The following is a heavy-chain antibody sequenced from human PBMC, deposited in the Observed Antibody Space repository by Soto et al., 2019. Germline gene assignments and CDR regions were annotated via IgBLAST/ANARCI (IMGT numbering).Heavy chain of an antibody. CDR3: AAYYDFWSGYSPYYFDY. CDR1: GGSISSGGYY. J-gene: IGHJ4*02. CDR2: IYYSGST. D-gene: IGHD3-3*01. V-gene: IGHV4-31*03. Sequence: SETLSLTCTVSGGSISSGGYYWSWIRQHPGKGLEWIGYIYYSGSTYYNPSLKSRVTISVDTSKNQFSLKLSSVTAADTAVYYCAAYYDFWSGYSPYYFDYWGQGTLVTVSS.